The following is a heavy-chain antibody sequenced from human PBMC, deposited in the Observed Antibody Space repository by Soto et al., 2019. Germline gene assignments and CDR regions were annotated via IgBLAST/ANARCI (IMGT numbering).Heavy chain of an antibody. CDR3: ARTSTVTTTSYFYCGMDV. CDR1: GGSISSYY. CDR2: IYTSGST. D-gene: IGHD4-17*01. J-gene: IGHJ6*02. V-gene: IGHV4-4*07. Sequence: QVQLQESGPGLVKPSETLSLTCTVSGGSISSYYWSWIRQPAGKGLEWIGRIYTSGSTNYNPSLKRRVTMSVDTSNNQFSLKLSSVTAADRAVYYCARTSTVTTTSYFYCGMDVWGQGTTVTVSS.